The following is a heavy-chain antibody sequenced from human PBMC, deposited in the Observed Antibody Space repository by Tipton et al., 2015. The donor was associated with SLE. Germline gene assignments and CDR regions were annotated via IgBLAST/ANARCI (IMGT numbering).Heavy chain of an antibody. CDR2: ISGSGGST. J-gene: IGHJ6*02. CDR3: AKARVEATGFVLDYYYGMDV. V-gene: IGHV3-23*01. Sequence: SLRLSCAASGFTFSSYAMSWVRQAPGKGLEWVSAISGSGGSTYYADSVKGRFTISRDNSKNTLYLQMNSLRAEDTAVYYCAKARVEATGFVLDYYYGMDVWGQGTTVTVSS. D-gene: IGHD6-13*01. CDR1: GFTFSSYA.